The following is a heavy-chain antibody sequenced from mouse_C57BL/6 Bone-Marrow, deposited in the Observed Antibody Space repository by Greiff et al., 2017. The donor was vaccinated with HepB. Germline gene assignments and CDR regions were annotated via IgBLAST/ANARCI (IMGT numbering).Heavy chain of an antibody. V-gene: IGHV1-4*01. CDR3: ASHYYGRGVAMDY. CDR2: INPSSGYT. Sequence: VQLQQSGAELARPGASVKMSCKASGYTFTSYTMHWVKQRPGQGLEWIGYINPSSGYTKYNQKFKDKATLTADKSSSTAYMQLSSLTSEDSAVYYCASHYYGRGVAMDYWGQGTSVTVSS. D-gene: IGHD1-1*01. CDR1: GYTFTSYT. J-gene: IGHJ4*01.